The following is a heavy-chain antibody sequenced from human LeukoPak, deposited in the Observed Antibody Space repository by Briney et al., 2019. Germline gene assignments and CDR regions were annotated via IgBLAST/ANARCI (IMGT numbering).Heavy chain of an antibody. V-gene: IGHV3-11*01. CDR2: INSDGIIT. D-gene: IGHD2-8*02. CDR3: ARFPGYFDL. Sequence: GGSLRLSCAASGFSFSSHGMSWIRQAPGKGLEWVSYINSDGIITNYADSVKGRFTMSRDNAKKSVYLQMNSLRAEDTAVYYCARFPGYFDLWGRGTLVTVSS. CDR1: GFSFSSHG. J-gene: IGHJ2*01.